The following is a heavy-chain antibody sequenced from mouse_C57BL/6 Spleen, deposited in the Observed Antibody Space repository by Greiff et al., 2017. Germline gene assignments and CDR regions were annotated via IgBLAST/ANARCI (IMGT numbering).Heavy chain of an antibody. J-gene: IGHJ2*01. D-gene: IGHD2-1*01. CDR2: FDPENGDT. V-gene: IGHV14-4*01. CDR1: GFNIKDDY. Sequence: DVQLQESGAELVRPGASVKLSCTASGFNIKDDYMHWVKQRPEQGLEWIGWFDPENGDTESASKFQGQATITADTSSNTAYLQISGLTAEDTAVYYCTTGLGTTGFDYWGQGTTLTVSS. CDR3: TTGLGTTGFDY.